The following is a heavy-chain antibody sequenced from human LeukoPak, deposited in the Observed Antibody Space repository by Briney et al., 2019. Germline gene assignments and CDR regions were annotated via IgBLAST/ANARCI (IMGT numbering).Heavy chain of an antibody. J-gene: IGHJ6*03. Sequence: SETLSLTCTVSGGSISSSSYYWGWIRQPPGKGLEWIGSIYYSGSTYYNPSLKSRVTISVDTSKNQFSLKLSSVTAADTAVYYCARDSEPAAISIDMDVWGKGTTVTVSS. CDR1: GGSISSSSYY. D-gene: IGHD2-2*02. CDR2: IYYSGST. CDR3: ARDSEPAAISIDMDV. V-gene: IGHV4-39*02.